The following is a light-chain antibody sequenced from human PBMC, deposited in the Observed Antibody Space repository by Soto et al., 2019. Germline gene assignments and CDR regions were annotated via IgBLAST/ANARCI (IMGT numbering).Light chain of an antibody. Sequence: DIVMTQSPLSLPVTPGEPASISCRSSQSLLHSNGYNYLDWYLQKPGQSPQLLIYLGSNRSSGVPDRFSGSGSGTDFTLKISRVEAEDVGVYYCMQDLQILSFGPGTKVDIK. CDR2: LGS. CDR3: MQDLQILS. V-gene: IGKV2-28*01. CDR1: QSLLHSNGYNY. J-gene: IGKJ3*01.